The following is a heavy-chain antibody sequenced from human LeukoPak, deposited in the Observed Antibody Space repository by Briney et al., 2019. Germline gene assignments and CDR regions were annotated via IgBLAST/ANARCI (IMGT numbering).Heavy chain of an antibody. V-gene: IGHV3-7*01. Sequence: PGGSLRPSCAVSGFTFSTYWMRWVRQAPGKGLEWVGNIKEDGSEKYYVDSMKGRFTISRDNAKNSLYLQMKSLRVEDTAVYYCARDSFETDIDYWGQGTLVTVSS. J-gene: IGHJ4*02. D-gene: IGHD1-14*01. CDR3: ARDSFETDIDY. CDR1: GFTFSTYW. CDR2: IKEDGSEK.